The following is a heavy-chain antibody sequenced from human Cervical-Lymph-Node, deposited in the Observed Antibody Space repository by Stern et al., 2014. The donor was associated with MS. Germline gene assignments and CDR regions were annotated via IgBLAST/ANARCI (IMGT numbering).Heavy chain of an antibody. CDR1: RGSISGYY. CDR2: IYNRGST. J-gene: IGHJ4*02. CDR3: AREYSYGQSSYFDY. D-gene: IGHD5-18*01. Sequence: QVQLVQSGPGLVKPSETLSLTCTVSRGSISGYYWSWIRQPPGKGLEWIGYIYNRGSTNYNPSLKSRVTISVDTSKSQFSLKLTSVTAADTAVYYCAREYSYGQSSYFDYWGQGTLVTVSS. V-gene: IGHV4-59*01.